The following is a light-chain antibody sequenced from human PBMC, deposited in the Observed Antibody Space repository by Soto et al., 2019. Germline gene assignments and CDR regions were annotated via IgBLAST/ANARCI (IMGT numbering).Light chain of an antibody. Sequence: DIQMTQSPSSLSASVGDRVTITCQASQDISNYLNWYQQKPGKAPKLLIYDASNLETGVPSRFSGSGSGTDFTFTISSLQPEYIATYYCQQYANLPITFGQGTRLEIK. CDR2: DAS. CDR3: QQYANLPIT. J-gene: IGKJ5*01. V-gene: IGKV1-33*01. CDR1: QDISNY.